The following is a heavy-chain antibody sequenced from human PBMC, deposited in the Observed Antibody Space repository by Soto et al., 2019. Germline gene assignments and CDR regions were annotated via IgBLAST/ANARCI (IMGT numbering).Heavy chain of an antibody. D-gene: IGHD2-2*01. CDR3: ARDSGRSDVVPAAISAMDV. J-gene: IGHJ6*02. Sequence: GESLKISCKGSGFSFTTYWIAWVRQMPGKGLEWMGIIYPGDSKTTYSPSFQGQVTISADKSISTAYLQWSSLKASDTAVYYCARDSGRSDVVPAAISAMDVWGQGTTVTVSS. CDR1: GFSFTTYW. CDR2: IYPGDSKT. V-gene: IGHV5-51*01.